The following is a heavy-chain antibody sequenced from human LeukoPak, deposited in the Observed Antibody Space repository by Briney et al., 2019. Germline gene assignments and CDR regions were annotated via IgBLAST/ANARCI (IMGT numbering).Heavy chain of an antibody. J-gene: IGHJ6*01. CDR3: AVAAVVVVVPAVDV. D-gene: IGHD2-2*01. Sequence: GGSLRLSCAASGFTVSGNYMTWVRQPPGKGLEWVSVIYSGGRTHYADSVKDRFTISRDTSKNTLYLQMYSLRAEDTAVYYCAVAAVVVVVPAVDVWGLGTRSPSPQ. CDR1: GFTVSGNY. CDR2: IYSGGRT. V-gene: IGHV3-66*01.